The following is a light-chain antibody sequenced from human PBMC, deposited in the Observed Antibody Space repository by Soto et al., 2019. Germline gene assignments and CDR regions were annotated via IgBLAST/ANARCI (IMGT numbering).Light chain of an antibody. V-gene: IGLV2-11*01. CDR1: NSDVGRYNF. Sequence: QSALTQPRSVSGSPGQSVTISCTGTNSDVGRYNFVSWYQQYPGKVPKLMIYDATKRSSGVPDRFSGSKSGNTASLTISGLQAEDEADYYCCSYADTFYVFGPGTKVTVL. CDR2: DAT. J-gene: IGLJ1*01. CDR3: CSYADTFYV.